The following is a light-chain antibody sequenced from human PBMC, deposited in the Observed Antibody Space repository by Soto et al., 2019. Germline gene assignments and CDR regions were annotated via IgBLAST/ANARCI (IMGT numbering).Light chain of an antibody. V-gene: IGKV3-20*01. CDR1: QSVSSNY. J-gene: IGKJ1*01. CDR3: QQCDNSPPWT. Sequence: EIVLTQSPGTLSLSPGERATLSCRASQSVSSNYLACYQQKPGQAPRLLIYGASSRATGIPDRFSGSGAGTDFTLAISRLEPEDFAVYYCQQCDNSPPWTFGQGTKVEI. CDR2: GAS.